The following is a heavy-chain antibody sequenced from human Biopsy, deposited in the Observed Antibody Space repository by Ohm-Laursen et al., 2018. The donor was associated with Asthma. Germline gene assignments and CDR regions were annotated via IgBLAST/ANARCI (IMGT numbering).Heavy chain of an antibody. Sequence: ASVKVSCKTSGYTFNSAGITWVRQAPGQGLEWMGWISVYNGNTKVAQKLQDRVTMITDTSTSTAYMELRSLRSDDTAVYFCARAVDYSHYYGIDVRGQGTAVTVS. D-gene: IGHD3-10*01. J-gene: IGHJ6*02. CDR3: ARAVDYSHYYGIDV. CDR1: GYTFNSAG. CDR2: ISVYNGNT. V-gene: IGHV1-18*01.